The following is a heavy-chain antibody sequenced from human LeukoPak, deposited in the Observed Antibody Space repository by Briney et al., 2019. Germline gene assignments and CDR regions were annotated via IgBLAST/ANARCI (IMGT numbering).Heavy chain of an antibody. D-gene: IGHD4-17*01. CDR2: ISGSSSYI. CDR3: AREPPSTVLNWFDP. Sequence: GGSLRLSCAASGFTFMSYTMNWIRQAPGKGLEWVASISGSSSYIYYADSVKGRFTISRGSAKDSLYLQMNSLRAEDTAIYYCAREPPSTVLNWFDPWGQGTLVTVSS. J-gene: IGHJ5*02. V-gene: IGHV3-21*01. CDR1: GFTFMSYT.